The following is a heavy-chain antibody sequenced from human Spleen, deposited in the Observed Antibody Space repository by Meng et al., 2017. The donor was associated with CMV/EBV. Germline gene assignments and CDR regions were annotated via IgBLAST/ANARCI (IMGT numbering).Heavy chain of an antibody. CDR3: VTDPPLTGGRWFDP. Sequence: SGFTFSSYAMSWVRQAPGKGLEWVSVISGSGSSTYYADSVKGRFTISRDNSKNTLYLQINSLKTEDTGVYYCVTDPPLTGGRWFDPWGQGTLVTVSS. J-gene: IGHJ5*02. D-gene: IGHD3-16*01. CDR1: GFTFSSYA. CDR2: ISGSGSST. V-gene: IGHV3-23*01.